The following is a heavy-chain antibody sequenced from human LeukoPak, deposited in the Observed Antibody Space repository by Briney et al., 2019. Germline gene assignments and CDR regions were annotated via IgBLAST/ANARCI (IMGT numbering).Heavy chain of an antibody. V-gene: IGHV4-31*03. Sequence: SETLSLTCTVSGGSINSGYYWSWLRQHPGRGLEWIGYIYYNGDTYYNPSLKSRITMSTDASKNQFSLRLSSVTAADTAVYYCATAPKTRYCSSTSCPPSYWGQGTLVTVSS. CDR2: IYYNGDT. D-gene: IGHD2-2*01. J-gene: IGHJ4*02. CDR1: GGSINSGYY. CDR3: ATAPKTRYCSSTSCPPSY.